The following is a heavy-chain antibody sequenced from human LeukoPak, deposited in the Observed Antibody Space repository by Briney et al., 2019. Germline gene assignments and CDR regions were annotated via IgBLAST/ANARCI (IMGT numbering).Heavy chain of an antibody. Sequence: SETLSLTCTVSGGSISSGGYYWSWIRQHPGRGLEWIGYIYYRGSTYYNPSLKSRVTISVDTSKNQFSLKLSSVTAADTAVYYCARDDSSGWYHAFDIWGQGTMVTVSS. CDR2: IYYRGST. CDR3: ARDDSSGWYHAFDI. J-gene: IGHJ3*02. CDR1: GGSISSGGYY. D-gene: IGHD6-19*01. V-gene: IGHV4-31*03.